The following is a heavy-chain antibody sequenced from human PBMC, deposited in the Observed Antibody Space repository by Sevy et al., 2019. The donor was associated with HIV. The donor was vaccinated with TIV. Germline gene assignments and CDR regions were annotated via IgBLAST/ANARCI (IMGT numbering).Heavy chain of an antibody. CDR2: ISGSGGST. Sequence: GGSLRLSCAASGFTFSSYAMSWVRQAPGKGLEWVSTISGSGGSTYYADSVKGRFTISRDNSKNTLYLQMNSLRAEDTAVYYCAKDQTITMVQGVIMTSMFDYWGQGTLVTVSS. CDR3: AKDQTITMVQGVIMTSMFDY. D-gene: IGHD3-10*01. J-gene: IGHJ4*02. V-gene: IGHV3-23*01. CDR1: GFTFSSYA.